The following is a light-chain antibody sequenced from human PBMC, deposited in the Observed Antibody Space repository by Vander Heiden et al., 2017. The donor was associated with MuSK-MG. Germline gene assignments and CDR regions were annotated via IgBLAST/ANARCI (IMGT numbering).Light chain of an antibody. CDR2: AAS. CDR3: QQSDSTPIT. V-gene: IGKV1-39*01. CDR1: PSISSY. Sequence: DIQMTQSPSSLSASVGDRVTITCRASPSISSYLNWYQQKPGKAPKLLIYAASSLQSGVPSRFSGSGSGTDFTLTISSLQPEDFATYYCQQSDSTPITFGHGTKVDIK. J-gene: IGKJ3*01.